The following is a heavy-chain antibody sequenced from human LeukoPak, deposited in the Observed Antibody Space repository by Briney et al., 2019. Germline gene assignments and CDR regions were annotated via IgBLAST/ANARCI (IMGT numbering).Heavy chain of an antibody. J-gene: IGHJ5*02. CDR1: GFAFSSYA. CDR2: ITSTSSYI. CDR3: ARDDGGYCSSTSCYLGWFDP. D-gene: IGHD2-2*03. Sequence: GGSLRLSCAASGFAFSSYAMNWVRQAPGKGLEWVSSITSTSSYIYYADSVKGRFTISRDNAKNSLYLQMNSLRAEDAAVYYCARDDGGYCSSTSCYLGWFDPWGQGTLVTVSS. V-gene: IGHV3-21*01.